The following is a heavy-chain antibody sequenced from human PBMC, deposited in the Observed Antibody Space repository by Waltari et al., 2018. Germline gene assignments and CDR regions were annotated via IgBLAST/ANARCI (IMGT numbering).Heavy chain of an antibody. D-gene: IGHD2-8*02. CDR2: IKSKTDGGTT. CDR3: ARVTLLYAFDI. J-gene: IGHJ3*02. CDR1: GFTFSNAW. Sequence: EVQLVESGGGLVKPGGSLRLSCAASGFTFSNAWMSWVRQAPGKGLEWVGRIKSKTDGGTTDYAAPVKGRFTISRDDSKNTLYLQMNSLKTEDTAVYYCARVTLLYAFDIWGQGTMVTVSS. V-gene: IGHV3-15*01.